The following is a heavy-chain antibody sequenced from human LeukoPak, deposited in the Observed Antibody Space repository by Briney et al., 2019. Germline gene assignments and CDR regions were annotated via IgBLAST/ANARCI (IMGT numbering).Heavy chain of an antibody. D-gene: IGHD1-26*01. V-gene: IGHV3-43*02. CDR3: VKVWQPGRSYAFDI. CDR2: ISGDASNT. Sequence: GGSVRLSCAASVFTFHDYVMHWVRQAPGKGLEWVFLISGDASNTYYADCLKGRFTSSRDNSKNSLYLQMNSLRTEDTALYSFVKVWQPGRSYAFDIWGQGTMVTVSS. CDR1: VFTFHDYV. J-gene: IGHJ3*02.